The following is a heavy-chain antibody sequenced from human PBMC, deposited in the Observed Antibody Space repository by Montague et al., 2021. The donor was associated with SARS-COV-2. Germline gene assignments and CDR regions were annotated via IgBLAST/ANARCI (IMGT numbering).Heavy chain of an antibody. CDR2: IYYSGST. V-gene: IGHV4-31*03. CDR3: ARVEFDGGYDSVPLDV. CDR1: GRSISSGGYY. D-gene: IGHD5-12*01. J-gene: IGHJ6*02. Sequence: TLSLTCTVSGRSISSGGYYWSWIRQHPGKGLEWIGYIYYSGSTYYNPSLKSRVTISVDTSKNQFSLKLSSVTAADTAVYHCARVEFDGGYDSVPLDVWGQGTTVTVSS.